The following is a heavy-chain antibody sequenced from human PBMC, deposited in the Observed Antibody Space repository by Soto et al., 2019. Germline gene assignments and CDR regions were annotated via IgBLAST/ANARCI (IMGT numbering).Heavy chain of an antibody. Sequence: QVQLVESGGGVVQPGRSLRLSCAASGFTFSTYGMHWARQAPGEGLEWVAVISYDGINKYYVDSVKGRFTISRDNSKNTLYLQMNSLRGEDTAVYYCARDQTSGSGSYWYYWGQGTLVTVSS. CDR2: ISYDGINK. V-gene: IGHV3-30*03. J-gene: IGHJ4*02. CDR1: GFTFSTYG. D-gene: IGHD3-10*01. CDR3: ARDQTSGSGSYWYY.